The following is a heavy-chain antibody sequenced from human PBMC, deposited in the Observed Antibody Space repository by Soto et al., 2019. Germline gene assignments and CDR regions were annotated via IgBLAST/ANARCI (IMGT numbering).Heavy chain of an antibody. CDR3: IRRRGYSYGYFDY. CDR1: GFSLTTSGVG. V-gene: IGHV2-5*02. CDR2: IYWDDDK. D-gene: IGHD5-18*01. J-gene: IGHJ4*02. Sequence: QITLQESTPTLVKPTQPLTLTCTLSGFSLTTSGVGVGWIRQPPGKALEWLALIYWDDDKRYSPSLKSRLTITKDSAKNHGVPTMTNMDPVDTATYDCIRRRGYSYGYFDYWGQGTLVTFSS.